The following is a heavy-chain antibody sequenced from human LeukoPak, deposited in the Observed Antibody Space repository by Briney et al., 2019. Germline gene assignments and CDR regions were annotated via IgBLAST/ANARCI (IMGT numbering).Heavy chain of an antibody. Sequence: GGPLRLSCAASGFNFNSYWMSWVRQAPGKGLECVANIKQDGSDIYFVDSVKGRFTISRDNAKNSLYLQTNSLRGEDTAVYYCARARYGSGGYFFDFWGQGTLVTVSS. CDR2: IKQDGSDI. CDR1: GFNFNSYW. D-gene: IGHD3-10*01. V-gene: IGHV3-7*04. CDR3: ARARYGSGGYFFDF. J-gene: IGHJ4*02.